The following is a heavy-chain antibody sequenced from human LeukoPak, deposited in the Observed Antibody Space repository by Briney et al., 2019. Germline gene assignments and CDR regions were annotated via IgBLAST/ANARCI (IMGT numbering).Heavy chain of an antibody. CDR2: FSAYNGNT. CDR3: ARVDSGGNSDFDYFDY. Sequence: ASVKVSCKVSGYTLTGFVITWGRQAPGQGLRWRGGFSAYNGNTNYAQKFQVRVTMTTDTSTSTAYMELRSLRSDDTAVYYCARVDSGGNSDFDYFDYWGQGTLVTVSS. J-gene: IGHJ4*02. CDR1: GYTLTGFV. V-gene: IGHV1-18*01. D-gene: IGHD4-23*01.